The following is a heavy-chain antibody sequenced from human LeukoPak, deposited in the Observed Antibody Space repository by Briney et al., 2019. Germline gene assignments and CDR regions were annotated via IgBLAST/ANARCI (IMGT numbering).Heavy chain of an antibody. CDR1: GGSISSYY. Sequence: KPSETLSLTCTVSGGSISSYYWSWIRQPPGKGLEWIGYIYYSGSTNYNPSLKSRGTISVDTSKNQFSLKLSSVTAADTAVYYCAGSSSWYDWVDYWGQGTLVTVSS. CDR2: IYYSGST. V-gene: IGHV4-59*08. CDR3: AGSSSWYDWVDY. J-gene: IGHJ4*02. D-gene: IGHD6-13*01.